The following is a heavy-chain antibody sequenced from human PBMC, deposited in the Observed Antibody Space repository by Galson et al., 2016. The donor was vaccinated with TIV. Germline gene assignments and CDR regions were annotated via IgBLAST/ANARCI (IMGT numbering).Heavy chain of an antibody. CDR2: IKPNRGDT. CDR3: ARGFGVLTGNYLPKDFDY. J-gene: IGHJ4*02. D-gene: IGHD3-9*01. V-gene: IGHV1-2*02. CDR1: GYKFIGYH. Sequence: SVKVSCKASGYKFIGYHVHWVRQAPGQGLEWMGWIKPNRGDTNVAQKFRGRVTMTRDPSITTAYLELSGLRSDDTAVYYCARGFGVLTGNYLPKDFDYWGQGTLVTVSS.